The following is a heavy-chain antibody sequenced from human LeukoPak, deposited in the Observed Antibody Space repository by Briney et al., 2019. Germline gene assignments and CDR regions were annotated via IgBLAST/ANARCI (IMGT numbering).Heavy chain of an antibody. V-gene: IGHV3-11*01. J-gene: IGHJ4*02. Sequence: PGGSLRLSCAASGFTFSDYYMSWIRQAPGKGLEWVSYISSSGSTIYYADSVKGRFTISRDNAKNSLYLQMNSLRAEDTAVYYCARDLGTAAAGREYGRYYSLYFDYWGQGTLVTVSS. CDR2: ISSSGSTI. D-gene: IGHD6-13*01. CDR3: ARDLGTAAAGREYGRYYSLYFDY. CDR1: GFTFSDYY.